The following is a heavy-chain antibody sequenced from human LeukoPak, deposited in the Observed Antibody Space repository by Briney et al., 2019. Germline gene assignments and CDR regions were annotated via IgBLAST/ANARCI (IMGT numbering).Heavy chain of an antibody. CDR3: ARLGIQLWLRGSYFDY. Sequence: KPSETLSLTCAVYGGSFSGYYWSWIRQPPGKGVEWIGEINHSGSTNYNPSLKSRVTISVDTSKNQFSLKLSSVTAADTAVYYCARLGIQLWLRGSYFDYWGQGTLVTVSS. V-gene: IGHV4-34*01. J-gene: IGHJ4*02. CDR2: INHSGST. CDR1: GGSFSGYY. D-gene: IGHD5-18*01.